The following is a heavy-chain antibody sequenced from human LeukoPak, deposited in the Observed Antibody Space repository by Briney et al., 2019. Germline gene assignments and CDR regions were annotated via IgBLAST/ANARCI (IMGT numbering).Heavy chain of an antibody. CDR2: INTKTGRT. Sequence: SVRVSCKTSGYTFTDYYIHWVRQAPGQGLEWMGWINTKTGRTSFARTFQGRVTLTRDPSITTVYMDMAWLTSDDTAIYFCARAASIDAGPYVIAPWGQGTLVTVSS. CDR3: ARAASIDAGPYVIAP. D-gene: IGHD2-2*01. CDR1: GYTFTDYY. V-gene: IGHV1-2*02. J-gene: IGHJ4*02.